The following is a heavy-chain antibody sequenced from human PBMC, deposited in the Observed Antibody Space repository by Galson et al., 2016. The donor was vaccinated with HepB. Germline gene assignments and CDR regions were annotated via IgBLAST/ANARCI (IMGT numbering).Heavy chain of an antibody. CDR1: GFTFSSFA. D-gene: IGHD6-19*01. Sequence: SLRLSCAVSGFTFSSFALHWVRQSPGRGLEYVSGIDNNGGTAYYADSVRGRFTISRDKSRNTLYRQMGSLRADDTAVYYCMKVSFSSGWSNWFDPWGQGTLVTGSS. CDR3: MKVSFSSGWSNWFDP. CDR2: IDNNGGTA. V-gene: IGHV3-64D*08. J-gene: IGHJ5*02.